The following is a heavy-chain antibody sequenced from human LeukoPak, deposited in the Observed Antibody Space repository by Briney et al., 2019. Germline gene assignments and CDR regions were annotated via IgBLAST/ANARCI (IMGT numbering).Heavy chain of an antibody. D-gene: IGHD1-26*01. Sequence: PSEALSLTCTVSGDSISTYYWNWLRQPPGKGLEWIGYIDYSGTANINPSLKSRGTLSIDTSRNQFSLKLDSVTAADTAVYYCARAGGSYSFDYWGQGTRVTVSS. J-gene: IGHJ4*02. CDR1: GDSISTYY. V-gene: IGHV4-59*01. CDR3: ARAGGSYSFDY. CDR2: IDYSGTA.